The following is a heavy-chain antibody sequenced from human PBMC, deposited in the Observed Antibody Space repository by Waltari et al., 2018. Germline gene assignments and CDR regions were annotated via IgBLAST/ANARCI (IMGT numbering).Heavy chain of an antibody. Sequence: QVQLQQWGAGLLKPSETLSLTCAVYGGSFSGYYWSLLRQPPGQGLEWIGEINHSGSTNYNPSLKSRVTISVDTSKNQFALKVRSVTAADTAVYYCARGYPQTYYYDSSGHYYYYGMDVWGQGTTVTVSS. CDR3: ARGYPQTYYYDSSGHYYYYGMDV. CDR2: INHSGST. J-gene: IGHJ6*02. CDR1: GGSFSGYY. D-gene: IGHD3-22*01. V-gene: IGHV4-34*01.